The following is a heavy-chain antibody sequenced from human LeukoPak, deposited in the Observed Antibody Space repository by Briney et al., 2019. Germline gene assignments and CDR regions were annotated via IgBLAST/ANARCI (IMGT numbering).Heavy chain of an antibody. J-gene: IGHJ1*01. CDR3: ARDYYDSSGYLTH. CDR2: IIPILGIA. V-gene: IGHV1-69*04. CDR1: GGTFSSYT. D-gene: IGHD3-22*01. Sequence: SVKVSCKASGGTFSSYTISWVRQAPGQGLEWMGRIIPILGIANYAQKFQGRVTITADKSTSTAYMELSSLRSEDTAVYYCARDYYDSSGYLTHWGQGTLVTVSS.